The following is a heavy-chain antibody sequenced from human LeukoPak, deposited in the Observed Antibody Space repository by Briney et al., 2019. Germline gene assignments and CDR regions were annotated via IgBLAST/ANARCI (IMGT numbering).Heavy chain of an antibody. V-gene: IGHV1-18*01. CDR1: GYTFTSYG. Sequence: SVKVSCKASGYTFTSYGISWVRQAPGQGLEWMGWISAYNGNTNYAQKLQGRVTMTTDTSTSTAYMEMRSLRSDDTAVYYCARIAAAAARYYYYYMDVWGKGTTVTVSS. CDR2: ISAYNGNT. CDR3: ARIAAAAARYYYYYMDV. D-gene: IGHD6-13*01. J-gene: IGHJ6*03.